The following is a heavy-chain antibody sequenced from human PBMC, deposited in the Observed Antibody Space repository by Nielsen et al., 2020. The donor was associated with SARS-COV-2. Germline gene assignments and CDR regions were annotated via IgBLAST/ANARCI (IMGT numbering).Heavy chain of an antibody. CDR3: ARAPPELGDAFDI. Sequence: ASVKVSCKASGYTFSSYYIHWVRQAPGQGLEWMGIINPSDSRTNYAQKFQDRVTMTRNTSIRTAYMELSSLRSEDTAVYYCARAPPELGDAFDIWGQGTMVTVSS. CDR1: GYTFSSYY. D-gene: IGHD6-13*01. CDR2: INPSDSRT. J-gene: IGHJ3*02. V-gene: IGHV1-46*01.